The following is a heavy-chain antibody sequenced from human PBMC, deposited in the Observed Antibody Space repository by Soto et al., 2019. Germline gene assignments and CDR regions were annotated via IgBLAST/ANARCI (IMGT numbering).Heavy chain of an antibody. J-gene: IGHJ4*02. CDR2: IYYSGST. V-gene: IGHV4-59*01. CDR1: GGSISSYY. Sequence: SATLSLTCTVSGGSISSYYWSWIRQPPGKGLEWIGYIYYSGSTNYNPSLKSRVTISVDTSKNQFSLYLQMNSLRTEDTALYYCAKGPVWSGYYPYYFDYWGQGTLVTVSS. D-gene: IGHD3-3*01. CDR3: AKGPVWSGYYPYYFDY.